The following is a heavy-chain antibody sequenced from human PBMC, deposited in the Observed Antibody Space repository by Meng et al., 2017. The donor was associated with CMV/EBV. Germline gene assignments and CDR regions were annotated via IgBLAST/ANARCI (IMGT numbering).Heavy chain of an antibody. J-gene: IGHJ6*02. Sequence: GESLKISCAASGFTVSSNYMSWVRQAPGKGLEWVSVIYSGGSTYYADSVKGRFTISRDNSKNTLYLQMSSLRAEDTAVYYCTLTQDYYYGMDVWGQGTTVTVSS. D-gene: IGHD2-15*01. V-gene: IGHV3-53*01. CDR2: IYSGGST. CDR3: TLTQDYYYGMDV. CDR1: GFTVSSNY.